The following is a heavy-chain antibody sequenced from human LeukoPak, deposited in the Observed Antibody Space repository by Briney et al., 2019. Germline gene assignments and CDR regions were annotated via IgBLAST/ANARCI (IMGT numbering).Heavy chain of an antibody. J-gene: IGHJ4*02. CDR2: IWNDGNNK. CDR3: VRYVEMATTTGLDY. D-gene: IGHD5-24*01. CDR1: GFTFSRYG. Sequence: PGRSLRLSCAASGFTFSRYGMHWVRQAPGKGLECVAVIWNDGNNKYYADSVKGRFTISRDNSKNTLYLQMNSLRAEDTAIYYCVRYVEMATTTGLDYWGQGTLVTVSS. V-gene: IGHV3-33*01.